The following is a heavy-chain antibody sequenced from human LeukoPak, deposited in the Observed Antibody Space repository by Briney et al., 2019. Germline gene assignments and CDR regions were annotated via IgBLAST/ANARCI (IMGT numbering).Heavy chain of an antibody. D-gene: IGHD6-13*01. Sequence: GGSLRLSCAASGFTFSSYSMNWVRQAPGKGLEWVSYISSSSSYIYYADSVKGRFTISRDNAKNSLYLQMNSLRAEDTAVYYCARDSSIYYGMDVWGQGTTVTVSS. CDR3: ARDSSIYYGMDV. J-gene: IGHJ6*02. V-gene: IGHV3-21*01. CDR2: ISSSSSYI. CDR1: GFTFSSYS.